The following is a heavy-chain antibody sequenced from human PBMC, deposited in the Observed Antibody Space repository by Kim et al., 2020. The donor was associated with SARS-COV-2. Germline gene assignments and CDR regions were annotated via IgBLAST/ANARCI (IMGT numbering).Heavy chain of an antibody. V-gene: IGHV3-30*07. D-gene: IGHD2-21*02. J-gene: IGHJ4*02. Sequence: DAVKGRSTITRENSKNTLYLQRNSLRAEDTAVYYCASEPVAFCGGDCYTDFWGQGTLVTVSS. CDR3: ASEPVAFCGGDCYTDF.